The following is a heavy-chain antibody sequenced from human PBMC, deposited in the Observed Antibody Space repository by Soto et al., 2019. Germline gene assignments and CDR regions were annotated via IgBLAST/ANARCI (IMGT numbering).Heavy chain of an antibody. CDR1: GFAFNKYS. D-gene: IGHD5-18*01. CDR3: ARDLRGIQDRYYFDN. V-gene: IGHV3-30-3*01. Sequence: QVQLVESGGGVVQPGRSLRLSCAASGFAFNKYSMHWVRQAPGKGLEWVGVILYDGGNKYYADSVKGRLTISRDNPKNPLYLQVTSLRGDDTAIYYWARDLRGIQDRYYFDNWGRGTLVTVSS. J-gene: IGHJ4*02. CDR2: ILYDGGNK.